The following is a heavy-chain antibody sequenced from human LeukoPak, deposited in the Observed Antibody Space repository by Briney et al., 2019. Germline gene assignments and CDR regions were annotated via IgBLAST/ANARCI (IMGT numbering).Heavy chain of an antibody. CDR3: AKSSIVVVPAALAYYYYGMDV. CDR2: ISYDGSNK. CDR1: GFTFSSYG. J-gene: IGHJ6*02. V-gene: IGHV3-30*18. D-gene: IGHD2-2*01. Sequence: GRSLRLSCAASGFTFSSYGMHWVRQAPGKGLEWVAVISYDGSNKYYADSVKGRYTISRDNSKNTLYLQMNSLRAEDTAVYYCAKSSIVVVPAALAYYYYGMDVWGQGTTVTVSS.